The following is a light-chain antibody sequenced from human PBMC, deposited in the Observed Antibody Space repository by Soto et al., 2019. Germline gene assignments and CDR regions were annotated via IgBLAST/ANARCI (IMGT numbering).Light chain of an antibody. J-gene: IGKJ1*01. V-gene: IGKV1-5*03. CDR2: HSS. Sequence: DVQMTQSPSSLSESIGDRVTITCRASQSISTWLAWYQQKPGQAPKLLITHSSTLQNGVPARFIGRGSGTEFTLTISSLQPDDFATYYRQQYNFFRTFGQGTKAEV. CDR3: QQYNFFRT. CDR1: QSISTW.